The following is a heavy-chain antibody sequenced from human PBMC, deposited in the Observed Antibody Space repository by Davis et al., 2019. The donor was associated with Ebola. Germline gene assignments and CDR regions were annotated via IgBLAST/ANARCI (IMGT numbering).Heavy chain of an antibody. CDR2: MNPNSGNT. J-gene: IGHJ6*02. D-gene: IGHD2-21*01. Sequence: ASSVTVSCKASGYTFTRYDIHWVRQATGQGLEWMGSMNPNSGNTGYAQKFQGRVTMTRNTSISTAYMELSSLRSEDTAVYYCTQSYYYYGMDVWGQGTTVTVSS. CDR1: GYTFTRYD. V-gene: IGHV1-8*01. CDR3: TQSYYYYGMDV.